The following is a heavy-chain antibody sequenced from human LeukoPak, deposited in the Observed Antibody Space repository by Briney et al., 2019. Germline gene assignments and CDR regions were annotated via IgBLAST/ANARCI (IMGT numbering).Heavy chain of an antibody. CDR3: ARGIGDQYQLLI. CDR1: GGSISSYY. CDR2: IYYSGST. Sequence: SETLSLTCTVSGGSISSYYWSWIRQPPGKGLEWIGYIYYSGSTNYNPSLKSRVTISVDTSKNQFSLKLSSVTAADTAVYYCARGIGDQYQLLIWGQGTLVTVSS. V-gene: IGHV4-59*01. J-gene: IGHJ4*02. D-gene: IGHD2-2*01.